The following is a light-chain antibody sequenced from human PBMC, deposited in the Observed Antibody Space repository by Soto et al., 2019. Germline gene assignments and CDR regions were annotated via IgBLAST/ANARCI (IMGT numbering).Light chain of an antibody. V-gene: IGKV4-1*01. CDR1: QSVLYSSNNKNY. CDR2: WAS. Sequence: DIVMTQSPDSLAVSLGERATINCKSSQSVLYSSNNKNYLAWYQQKPGQPPKLLIYWASTRESGVPDRFSGSGSGTDFTLTISSLQPEDCGTYYCQQANTFLITFGQGTRLEIK. J-gene: IGKJ5*01. CDR3: QQANTFLIT.